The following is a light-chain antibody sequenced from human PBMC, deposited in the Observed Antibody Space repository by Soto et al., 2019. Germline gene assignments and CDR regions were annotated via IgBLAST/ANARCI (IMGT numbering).Light chain of an antibody. Sequence: QTVVTQSPSVSASLGASVKLTCTLSSGHSSYTIAWHQQQPEQGPRYLMKINGDGSHNKGDGIPDRFSGSTSGAERYLTISSLQSEDEAAYYCQTWATGVVFGGGTQLTVL. J-gene: IGLJ2*01. V-gene: IGLV4-69*01. CDR2: INGDGSH. CDR1: SGHSSYT. CDR3: QTWATGVV.